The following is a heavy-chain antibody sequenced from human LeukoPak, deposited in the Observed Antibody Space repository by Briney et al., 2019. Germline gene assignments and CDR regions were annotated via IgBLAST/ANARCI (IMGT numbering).Heavy chain of an antibody. CDR1: GYTFTSCG. CDR2: ISAYNGNT. J-gene: IGHJ4*02. D-gene: IGHD3-22*01. Sequence: ASVKVSCKASGYTFTSCGISWVRQAPGQGLEWMGWISAYNGNTNYAQKLQGRVTMTTDTSTSTAYMELGSLRSDDTAVYYCARGDYYDSSGYYRFDYWGQGTLVTVSS. V-gene: IGHV1-18*01. CDR3: ARGDYYDSSGYYRFDY.